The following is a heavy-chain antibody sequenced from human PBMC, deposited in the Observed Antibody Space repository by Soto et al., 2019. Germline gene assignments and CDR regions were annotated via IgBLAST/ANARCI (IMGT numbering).Heavy chain of an antibody. CDR1: GFKFTSYA. J-gene: IGHJ1*01. V-gene: IGHV3-23*01. CDR2: IGGSGNFT. Sequence: EVQLLESGGGLAQPGGSLRLSCAATGFKFTSYAMSWVRQAPGKGLEWVSGIGGSGNFTHYADSVKGRFTLTRDNSNHTVFLQRDSLRADDTAGYYWAKHLLGDGSEYVEDWCQGTLVTVPS. D-gene: IGHD3-16*01. CDR3: AKHLLGDGSEYVED.